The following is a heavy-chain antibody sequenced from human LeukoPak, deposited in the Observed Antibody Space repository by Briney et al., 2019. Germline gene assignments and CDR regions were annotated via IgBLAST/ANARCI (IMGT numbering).Heavy chain of an antibody. D-gene: IGHD3-10*01. J-gene: IGHJ4*02. V-gene: IGHV3-43*01. CDR3: AKGYRIVSGSLDY. CDR1: GFTFDDYT. Sequence: GGSLRLSCAASGFTFDDYTMHWVRQAPGKGLEWVSLISWDGGNTFYADSVKGRFTISRDNSKNSLYLQMNSLRTEDTALYYCAKGYRIVSGSLDYWGQGTLVTVSS. CDR2: ISWDGGNT.